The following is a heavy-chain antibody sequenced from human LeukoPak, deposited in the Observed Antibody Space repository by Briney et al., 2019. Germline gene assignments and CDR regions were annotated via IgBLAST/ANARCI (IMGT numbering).Heavy chain of an antibody. D-gene: IGHD6-13*01. J-gene: IGHJ4*02. CDR2: ISAYNGNT. CDR3: ARLFGYSSSWPLTD. V-gene: IGHV1-18*01. CDR1: GYTFNSYG. Sequence: ASVKVSCKASGYTFNSYGISWVRQAPGRGLEWMGWISAYNGNTNYAQKLQGRVTMTTDTSTSTAYMELRSLRSDDTAVYYCARLFGYSSSWPLTDWGQGTLVTVSS.